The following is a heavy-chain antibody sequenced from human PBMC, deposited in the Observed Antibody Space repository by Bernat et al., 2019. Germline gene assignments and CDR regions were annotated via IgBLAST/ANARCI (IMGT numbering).Heavy chain of an antibody. V-gene: IGHV3-30*18. CDR3: AKDGVWVLLFSDYYFDY. CDR1: GFTFSSYG. CDR2: ISYDGSNK. D-gene: IGHD1-26*01. Sequence: QVQLVESGGGVVQPGRSLRLSCAASGFTFSSYGMHWVRQAPGKGLEWVAVISYDGSNKYYADSVKGRFTISRDNSKNTLYLQMNSLRAEDTAVYYCAKDGVWVLLFSDYYFDYWGQGTLVTVSS. J-gene: IGHJ4*02.